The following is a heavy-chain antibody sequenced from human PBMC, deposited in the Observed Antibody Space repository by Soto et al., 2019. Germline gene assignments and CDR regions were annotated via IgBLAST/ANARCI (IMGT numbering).Heavy chain of an antibody. D-gene: IGHD2-15*01. CDR1: GYSITSYG. Sequence: ASVKVSCKASGYSITSYGIIWVRQAPGQGLEWMGWISAYNGNTKNAQKLQGRVTMTTDTSTSTAYMELRSLRSDDTAVYYCARGGYCSGGSCYSTDYYYGMDVWGQGTTVTVSS. CDR2: ISAYNGNT. CDR3: ARGGYCSGGSCYSTDYYYGMDV. V-gene: IGHV1-18*01. J-gene: IGHJ6*02.